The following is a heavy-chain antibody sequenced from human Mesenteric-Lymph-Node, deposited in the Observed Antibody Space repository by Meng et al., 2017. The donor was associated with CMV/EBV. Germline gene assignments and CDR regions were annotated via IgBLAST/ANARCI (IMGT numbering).Heavy chain of an antibody. CDR2: IFVGGTT. V-gene: IGHV3-23*01. J-gene: IGHJ6*02. Sequence: GGSLRLSCAASGFTFSTYAMSWVRQAPGKGLEWVSAIFVGGTTYYADSVMGRFTISRDNSKNTLYLQMNSLRAEDTAVYYCATLLLWFGADVWGQGTTVTVSS. D-gene: IGHD3-10*01. CDR3: ATLLLWFGADV. CDR1: GFTFSTYA.